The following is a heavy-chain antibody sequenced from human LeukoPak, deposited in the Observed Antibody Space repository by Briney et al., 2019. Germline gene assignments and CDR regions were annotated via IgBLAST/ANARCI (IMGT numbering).Heavy chain of an antibody. J-gene: IGHJ6*02. Sequence: PGGSLRLSCAASGFTFSSFAMTWVRQAPGKGLEWVANIKQDGSEKYYVDSVKGRFTISRDNAKNSLYLQMNSLRAEDTAVYYCARYYYGSGSYYRENYYYYYGMDVWGQGTTVTVSS. CDR1: GFTFSSFA. D-gene: IGHD3-10*01. CDR3: ARYYYGSGSYYRENYYYYYGMDV. CDR2: IKQDGSEK. V-gene: IGHV3-7*01.